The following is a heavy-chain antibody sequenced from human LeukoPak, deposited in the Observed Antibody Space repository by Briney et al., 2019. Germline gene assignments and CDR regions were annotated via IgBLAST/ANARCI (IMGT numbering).Heavy chain of an antibody. V-gene: IGHV1-2*02. J-gene: IGHJ4*02. Sequence: ASVKVSCKASGYTFTGYYMHWVRQAPGQGLEWMGWINPNRGDTSYAQKFQGRVTMTRDTPINTAYMELSGLTSVDTAVYYCGRRRIDCSDTGCYVDYWGQGTLVTVSS. CDR1: GYTFTGYY. CDR2: INPNRGDT. CDR3: GRRRIDCSDTGCYVDY. D-gene: IGHD2-15*01.